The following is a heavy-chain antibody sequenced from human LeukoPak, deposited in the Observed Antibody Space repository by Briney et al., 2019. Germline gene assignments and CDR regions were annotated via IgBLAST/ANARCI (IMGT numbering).Heavy chain of an antibody. D-gene: IGHD3-10*01. CDR3: SCNPGGHEVLWFGELSYYFDY. J-gene: IGHJ4*02. CDR1: GGSISSSSYY. CDR2: IYYSGST. Sequence: SETLSLTCTVSGGSISSSSYYWGWIRQPPGKGLEWIGSIYYSGSTYYNPSLKSRVTISVDTSKNQFSLKLSSVTAADTAVYYCSCNPGGHEVLWFGELSYYFDYWGQGTLVTVSS. V-gene: IGHV4-39*01.